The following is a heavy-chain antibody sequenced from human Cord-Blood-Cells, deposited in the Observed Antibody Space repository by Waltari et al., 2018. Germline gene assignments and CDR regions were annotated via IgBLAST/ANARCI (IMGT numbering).Heavy chain of an antibody. CDR1: GFTFSSYG. V-gene: IGHV3-30*18. Sequence: QVQLVESGGGVVQPGRSLRLSCAASGFTFSSYGMHWVRQAPGKGREWVAVISYDGSNKYYADSVKGRFTISRDNSKNTLYLQMNSLRAEDTAVYYCANEYGDYQNWGQGTLVTVSS. J-gene: IGHJ4*02. CDR3: ANEYGDYQN. CDR2: ISYDGSNK. D-gene: IGHD4-17*01.